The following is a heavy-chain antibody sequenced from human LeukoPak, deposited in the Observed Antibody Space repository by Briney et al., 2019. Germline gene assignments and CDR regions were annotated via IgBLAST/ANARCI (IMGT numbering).Heavy chain of an antibody. V-gene: IGHV4-4*07. D-gene: IGHD3-10*01. CDR3: ARGSLAPDY. CDR2: IYTSGSI. J-gene: IGHJ4*02. Sequence: SETLSLTCTVPGASLSNYYWSWIRQPAGKGLELIGRIYTSGSINYNPSFKSRVTMSVDTSKNQFSLNLSSVTAADTAMYYCARGSLAPDYWGQGTLVTVSS. CDR1: GASLSNYY.